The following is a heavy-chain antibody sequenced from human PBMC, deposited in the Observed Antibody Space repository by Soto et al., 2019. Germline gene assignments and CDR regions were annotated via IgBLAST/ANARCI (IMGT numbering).Heavy chain of an antibody. Sequence: QVQLVQSGAEVKKPGSSVKVSCKASGGTFSSYAISWVRQAPGQGLEWMGGIIPIFGTANYAQKFQGRVTITAEESKSTGYAELSSLRSEDAAVYYCARGRDSESYPNWFDPWGQGTLVTVSS. CDR2: IIPIFGTA. CDR1: GGTFSSYA. V-gene: IGHV1-69*01. D-gene: IGHD1-26*01. CDR3: ARGRDSESYPNWFDP. J-gene: IGHJ5*02.